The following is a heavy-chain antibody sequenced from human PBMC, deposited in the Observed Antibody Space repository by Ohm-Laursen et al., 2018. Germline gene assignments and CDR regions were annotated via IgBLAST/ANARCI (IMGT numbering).Heavy chain of an antibody. V-gene: IGHV4-34*01. D-gene: IGHD3-10*01. Sequence: SETLSLTCALYSGSFGPYYWSWIRQPPGKGLEWIGEINHRGNTNYSPSLKSRVTISVDTSKNQFSLKLSSVTAADTAVYYCARNGSRIAYWGQGTLVTVSS. CDR1: SGSFGPYY. CDR3: ARNGSRIAY. J-gene: IGHJ4*02. CDR2: INHRGNT.